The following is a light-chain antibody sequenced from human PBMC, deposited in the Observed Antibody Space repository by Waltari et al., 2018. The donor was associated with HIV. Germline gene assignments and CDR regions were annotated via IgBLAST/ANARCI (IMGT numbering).Light chain of an antibody. CDR3: HQRSTWPRK. V-gene: IGKV3-11*01. J-gene: IGKJ1*01. CDR2: DAS. Sequence: EIVLTQSPATLSLSPGERATLSCRASQSVSNYLAWYQQKSGQAPRLLIYDASNRATGIPARFSASGSGTDFTLTISSLQPEDFAFYYCHQRSTWPRKFGQGTKVEIK. CDR1: QSVSNY.